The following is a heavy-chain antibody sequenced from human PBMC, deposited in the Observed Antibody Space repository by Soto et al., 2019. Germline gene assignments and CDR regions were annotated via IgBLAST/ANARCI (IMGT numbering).Heavy chain of an antibody. CDR1: GYTFTSYG. Sequence: QVQLVQSGAEVKKPGASVKVSCKASGYTFTSYGISWVRQAPGQGLEWMGWISAYNGNTNYAQKLQGRVTMTTDTSTNTAYMELRSLRSDDTAVYYCARDYQGYCSSTSCLPDYWGQGTLVTVSS. V-gene: IGHV1-18*01. D-gene: IGHD2-2*01. CDR2: ISAYNGNT. J-gene: IGHJ4*02. CDR3: ARDYQGYCSSTSCLPDY.